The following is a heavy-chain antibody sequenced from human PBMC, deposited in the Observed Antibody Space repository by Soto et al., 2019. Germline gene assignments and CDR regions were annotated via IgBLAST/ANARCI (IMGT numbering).Heavy chain of an antibody. Sequence: QVQLVQSGAEVKKPGASMKVSCKASGYTFTSHGISWVRQAPGQEFEWRGWNNVYNVDTNYARKFQGRVSMTADSSTYTASLELRSLRSEDTALYFCTSDALGGPLLATITLDQWPQGPLV. V-gene: IGHV1-18*04. D-gene: IGHD5-12*01. CDR2: NNVYNVDT. CDR3: TSDALGGPLLATITLDQ. J-gene: IGHJ4*02. CDR1: GYTFTSHG.